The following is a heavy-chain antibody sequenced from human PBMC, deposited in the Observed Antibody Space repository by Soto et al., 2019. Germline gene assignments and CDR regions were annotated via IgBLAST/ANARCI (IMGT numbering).Heavy chain of an antibody. Sequence: EVQRLESGGGLVQPGGSLRLSCAASGFIFSNHAMCWVRQGPGKGLEWVSCVSGSGDETFFLDSVKGRFAISRDNSENTLFLQMSSLRAEDTAFYYCARRGTYQWGHFDYWGQGTLVTVSS. CDR3: ARRGTYQWGHFDY. CDR2: VSGSGDET. CDR1: GFIFSNHA. D-gene: IGHD1-26*01. V-gene: IGHV3-23*01. J-gene: IGHJ4*02.